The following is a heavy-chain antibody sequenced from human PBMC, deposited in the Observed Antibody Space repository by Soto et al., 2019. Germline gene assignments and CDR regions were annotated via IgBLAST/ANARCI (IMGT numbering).Heavy chain of an antibody. D-gene: IGHD2-21*01. CDR1: GAARNSGNYC. V-gene: IGHV4-31*02. Sequence: SETLPLTWSVSGAARNSGNYCWSWIRKVPGKGLEWIGHIYVTGAVDYNPSLRDRITISQDTSERQFSLNLRLVTAADTAVYYCARLRIATNNYKWFDPWGQGTLVTVSS. CDR3: ARLRIATNNYKWFDP. J-gene: IGHJ5*02. CDR2: IYVTGAV.